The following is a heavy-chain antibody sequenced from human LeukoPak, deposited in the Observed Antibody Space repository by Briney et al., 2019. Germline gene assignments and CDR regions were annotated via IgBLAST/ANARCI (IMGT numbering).Heavy chain of an antibody. Sequence: GGSLRLSCAASGFTFSSYAMHWVRQAPGKGLEWVAVISYDGSNKYYADSVKGRFTISRDNSKNTLYLQMNSLRVEDTALYYCAKGGRHSSSWNEYWGQGTLVTVSS. CDR3: AKGGRHSSSWNEY. V-gene: IGHV3-30*04. J-gene: IGHJ4*02. CDR1: GFTFSSYA. D-gene: IGHD6-13*01. CDR2: ISYDGSNK.